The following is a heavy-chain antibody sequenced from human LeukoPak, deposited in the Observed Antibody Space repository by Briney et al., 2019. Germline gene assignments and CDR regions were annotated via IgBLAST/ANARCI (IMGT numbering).Heavy chain of an antibody. CDR1: GFTFISYA. CDR2: ISGSGDNT. J-gene: IGHJ2*01. CDR3: AKDAGSYGDYNSWYFDL. Sequence: GGSLRLSCAASGFTFISYAMSWVRQAPGKGLEWVSAISGSGDNTYYGDSVKGRFTMSRDNSKNTLYLQMSSLRAEDTAVNYCAKDAGSYGDYNSWYFDLWGRGTLVTFSS. V-gene: IGHV3-23*01. D-gene: IGHD4-17*01.